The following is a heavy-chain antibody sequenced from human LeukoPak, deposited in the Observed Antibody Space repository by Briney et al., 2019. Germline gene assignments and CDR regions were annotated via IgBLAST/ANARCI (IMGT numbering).Heavy chain of an antibody. CDR3: AKSFQCGGDCYSGLDY. CDR1: GFTFSSYG. V-gene: IGHV3-30*18. CDR2: ISYDGSNK. D-gene: IGHD2-21*02. J-gene: IGHJ4*02. Sequence: GRSLRLSCAVSGFTFSSYGMHWVRQAPGKGLEWVAVISYDGSNKYYADSVKGRFTISRDNAKNTLYLQMNSLRAEDTAVYYCAKSFQCGGDCYSGLDYWGQGTLVTVSS.